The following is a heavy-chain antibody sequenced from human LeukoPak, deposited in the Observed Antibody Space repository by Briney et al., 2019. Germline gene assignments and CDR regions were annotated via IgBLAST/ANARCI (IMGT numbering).Heavy chain of an antibody. D-gene: IGHD2-21*01. CDR2: ISKSDGST. Sequence: GGSLRLSCAASGFTFSSYAMTWVRQAPGKGLAWVSSISKSDGSTYYADSVKGRFTISRDNSKNTVYLHMDSLRVEDTAIYYCARGALIPDFRGQGTLVTVSS. CDR3: ARGALIPDF. CDR1: GFTFSSYA. V-gene: IGHV3-23*01. J-gene: IGHJ4*02.